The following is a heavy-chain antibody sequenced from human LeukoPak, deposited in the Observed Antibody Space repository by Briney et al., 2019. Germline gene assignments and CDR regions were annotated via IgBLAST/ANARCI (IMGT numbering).Heavy chain of an antibody. V-gene: IGHV4-59*01. D-gene: IGHD1-26*01. CDR3: ARESESSGSLRVLDY. J-gene: IGHJ4*02. Sequence: SETLSLTCTVSGGSISSYYWSWIRQPPGKGLEWIGYIYYSGSTNYNPSLKSRVTISVDTSKNQFSLKLSSVTAADTAVYYCARESESSGSLRVLDYWGQGTLVTVSS. CDR2: IYYSGST. CDR1: GGSISSYY.